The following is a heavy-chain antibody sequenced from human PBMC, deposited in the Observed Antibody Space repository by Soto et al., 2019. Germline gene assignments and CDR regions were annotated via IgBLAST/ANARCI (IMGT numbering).Heavy chain of an antibody. CDR3: ARALAASLDY. CDR2: IYYSGST. J-gene: IGHJ4*02. V-gene: IGHV4-30-4*01. CDR1: GGSISSGDYY. Sequence: QVQLQESGPGLVKPSQTLSLTCTVSGGSISSGDYYWSWIRQPPGKGLEWIGYIYYSGSTYYNPSLKXXVXIXXDTSKNQFSLKLSSVTAADTAVYYCARALAASLDYWGQGTLVTVSS. D-gene: IGHD6-25*01.